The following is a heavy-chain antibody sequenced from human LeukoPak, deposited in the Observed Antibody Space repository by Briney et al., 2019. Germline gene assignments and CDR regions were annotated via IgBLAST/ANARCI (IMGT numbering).Heavy chain of an antibody. CDR2: IYPGDSDT. J-gene: IGHJ4*02. V-gene: IGHV5-51*01. D-gene: IGHD3-10*01. CDR3: ARRGGHGSGSVLGFGY. CDR1: GYSFTSYW. Sequence: GESLKISCKGSGYSFTSYWIGWVRQMPGKGLEWMGIIYPGDSDTRCSPSFQGQVTISADKSISTAYLQWSSLKASDTAMYYCARRGGHGSGSVLGFGYWGQGTLVTVSS.